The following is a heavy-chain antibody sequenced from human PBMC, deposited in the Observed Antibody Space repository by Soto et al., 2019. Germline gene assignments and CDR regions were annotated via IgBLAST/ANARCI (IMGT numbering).Heavy chain of an antibody. Sequence: TGGSLRLSCAVSGFTFSAYWIHWVRQVPGKGLTWVSRISDDGSTATYADSVKGRFVISRDNAKNSLYLEMNTLRVDDSGLYYCARGPRVSSTGTGAHWGRGTLVTVSS. CDR3: ARGPRVSSTGTGAH. V-gene: IGHV3-74*01. CDR1: GFTFSAYW. D-gene: IGHD1-1*01. CDR2: ISDDGSTA. J-gene: IGHJ4*02.